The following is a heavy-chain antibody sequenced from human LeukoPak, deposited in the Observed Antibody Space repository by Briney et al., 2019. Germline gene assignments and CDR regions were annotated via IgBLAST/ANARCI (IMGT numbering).Heavy chain of an antibody. D-gene: IGHD6-13*01. J-gene: IGHJ3*02. CDR1: GFTFSSYA. CDR2: ISGSGGST. CDR3: AKDRGSSWYLDAFDI. Sequence: GGSLRPSCAASGFTFSSYAMSWVRQAPGKGLEWVSAISGSGGSTYYADSVKGRFTISRDNFKNTLYLQMNSLRAEDTAVYYCAKDRGSSWYLDAFDIWGQGTMVTVSS. V-gene: IGHV3-23*01.